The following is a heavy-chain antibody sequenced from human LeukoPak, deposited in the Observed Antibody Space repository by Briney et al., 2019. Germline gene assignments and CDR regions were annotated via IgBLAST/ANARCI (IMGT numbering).Heavy chain of an antibody. CDR3: ARGTIAAAGYYYFDY. CDR2: IKQDGSEK. D-gene: IGHD6-13*01. J-gene: IGHJ4*02. CDR1: GFTFSSYW. Sequence: HPRRSLRLSCAASGFTFSSYWMSWVRQAPGKGLEWVANIKQDGSEKYYMDSVKGRFTISRDNAKNSLYLQMNSLRAGDTAVYYCARGTIAAAGYYYFDYWGQGTQVTVSS. V-gene: IGHV3-7*04.